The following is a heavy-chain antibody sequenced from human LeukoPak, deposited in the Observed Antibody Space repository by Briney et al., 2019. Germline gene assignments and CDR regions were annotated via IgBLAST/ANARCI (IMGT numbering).Heavy chain of an antibody. V-gene: IGHV1-69*05. J-gene: IGHJ5*02. CDR1: GGTFSSYA. CDR3: AQGGDDFWSGYYPTTRPRKNWFDP. CDR2: IIPIFGTA. Sequence: GSSVKVSCKASGGTFSSYAISWVRQAPGQGLEWMGRIIPIFGTANYAQKFQGRVTITTDESTSTAYMELSSLRSEDTAVYYCAQGGDDFWSGYYPTTRPRKNWFDPWGQGTLVTVSS. D-gene: IGHD3-3*01.